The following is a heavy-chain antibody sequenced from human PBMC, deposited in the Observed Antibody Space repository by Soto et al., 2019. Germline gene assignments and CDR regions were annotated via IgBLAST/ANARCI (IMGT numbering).Heavy chain of an antibody. V-gene: IGHV3-11*01. J-gene: IGHJ4*02. Sequence: GGSLRLSCAASGFTFSDYYMSWIRQAPGKGLEWVSYISSSGSTIYYADSVKGRFTISRDNAKNSLYLQMNSLRAEDTAVYYCARVLLLWFGELSHFDYWGQGTLVTVSS. CDR3: ARVLLLWFGELSHFDY. CDR2: ISSSGSTI. CDR1: GFTFSDYY. D-gene: IGHD3-10*01.